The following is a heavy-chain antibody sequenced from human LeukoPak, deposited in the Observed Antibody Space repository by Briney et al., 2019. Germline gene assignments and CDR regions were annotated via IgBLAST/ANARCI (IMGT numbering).Heavy chain of an antibody. Sequence: GESLKISCKGSGYSFTSYWIGWVRQMPGKGLEWMGVIYPGDSDTRYSPPFQGQVTISADKSISTAYLQWSSLKASDTAMYYCARRKNSGSYHFDYWGQGTLVTVSS. CDR1: GYSFTSYW. V-gene: IGHV5-51*03. D-gene: IGHD1-26*01. J-gene: IGHJ4*02. CDR2: IYPGDSDT. CDR3: ARRKNSGSYHFDY.